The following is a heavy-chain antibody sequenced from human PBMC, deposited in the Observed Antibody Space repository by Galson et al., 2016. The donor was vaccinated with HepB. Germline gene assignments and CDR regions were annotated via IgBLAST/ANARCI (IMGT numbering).Heavy chain of an antibody. D-gene: IGHD2-15*01. CDR1: GYSFPVYW. V-gene: IGHV5-51*01. Sequence: QSGAEVKKPGKSLKISCKGSGYSFPVYWIAWVRQMPGKGLEWMGIIYPADSDTRYSPSFQGQVTIPVDKSINTAYLQWSSLKASDTAMYYCARTPTNTFSYFDYWGQGAPVTVSS. CDR2: IYPADSDT. CDR3: ARTPTNTFSYFDY. J-gene: IGHJ4*02.